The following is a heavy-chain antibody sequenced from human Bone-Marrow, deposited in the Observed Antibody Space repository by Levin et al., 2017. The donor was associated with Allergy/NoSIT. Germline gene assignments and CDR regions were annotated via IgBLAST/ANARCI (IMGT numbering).Heavy chain of an antibody. V-gene: IGHV4-61*01. J-gene: IGHJ4*02. CDR2: IYFSGST. CDR3: ASGGVCGGACYGPPYFEF. CDR1: GGSVNSGSYY. D-gene: IGHD2-21*02. Sequence: KASETLSLTCTVSGGSVNSGSYYWSWIRQSPGKGLEWIGDIYFSGSTKYSPSLTSRVTMSVDTSKDQFSLNVTSVTAADTGVYFCASGGVCGGACYGPPYFEFWGQGIQVTVSS.